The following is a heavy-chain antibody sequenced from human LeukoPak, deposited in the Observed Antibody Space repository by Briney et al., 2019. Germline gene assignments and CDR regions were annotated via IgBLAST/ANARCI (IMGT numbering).Heavy chain of an antibody. CDR2: IDKTTYPT. CDR1: EFIFSDYA. J-gene: IGHJ4*02. CDR3: AKFEGATIPGWFNDY. V-gene: IGHV3-23*05. Sequence: GSLRLSCAASEFIFSDYAMGWVRQAPGKVLEWVSTIDKTTYPTFYADSVKGRFTISRDNSKNTLYLQMNSLRTEDTAVYFCAKFEGATIPGWFNDYWGQGILVTVSS. D-gene: IGHD6-19*01.